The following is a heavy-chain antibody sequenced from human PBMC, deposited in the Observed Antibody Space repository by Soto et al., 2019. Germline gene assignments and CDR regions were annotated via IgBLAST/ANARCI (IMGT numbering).Heavy chain of an antibody. Sequence: GGSLRLSCAASGFTFSSYAMHWVRQAPGKGLEWVAVISYDGSNKYYADSVKGRFTISRDNSKNTRYLQMNSLRAEDTAVYYCARDIRRMGADYGDYAEYYYYYGMDVWGQGTMVTVSS. D-gene: IGHD4-17*01. J-gene: IGHJ6*02. CDR2: ISYDGSNK. CDR1: GFTFSSYA. V-gene: IGHV3-30-3*01. CDR3: ARDIRRMGADYGDYAEYYYYYGMDV.